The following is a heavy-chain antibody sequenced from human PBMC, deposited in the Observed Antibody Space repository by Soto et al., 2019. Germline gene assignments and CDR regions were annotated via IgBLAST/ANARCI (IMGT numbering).Heavy chain of an antibody. CDR1: GFPFSRVA. Sequence: GGSLRLSCTASGFPFSRVAMSWVRQAPGQGLEWVANISANGGSRGGTYYADSVKGRFTISRDNSKNTLYLQMNSLRAEDTAVFYCARWNVQHDSYGYFWGQGTQVTVSS. V-gene: IGHV3-23*01. J-gene: IGHJ4*02. CDR2: ISANGGSRGGT. D-gene: IGHD5-18*01. CDR3: ARWNVQHDSYGYF.